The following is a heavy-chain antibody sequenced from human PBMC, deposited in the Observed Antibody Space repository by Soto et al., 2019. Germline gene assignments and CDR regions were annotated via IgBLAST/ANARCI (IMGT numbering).Heavy chain of an antibody. CDR2: IYYSGST. Sequence: PSETLSLTCTVSGGSISSGDYYWSWIRQPPGKGLEWIGYIYYSGSTYYNPSLKSRVTISVDTSKNQFSLKLSSVTAADTAVYYCARDPEGSGSLYHWGQGTLVTVSS. J-gene: IGHJ4*02. CDR3: ARDPEGSGSLYH. D-gene: IGHD3-10*01. CDR1: GGSISSGDYY. V-gene: IGHV4-30-4*01.